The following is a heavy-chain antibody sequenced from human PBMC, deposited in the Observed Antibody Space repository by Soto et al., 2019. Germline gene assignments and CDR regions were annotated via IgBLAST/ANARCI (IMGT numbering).Heavy chain of an antibody. CDR2: MSGTGGST. D-gene: IGHD6-19*01. V-gene: IGHV3-23*01. J-gene: IGHJ4*02. Sequence: EVQLLECGGGLVQPGRSLRLSCAASGFTFSSYAMNWVRQAPGKGLEWVSAMSGTGGSTYYADSVKGRFTISRDNSKNTLYLQMNSLRVEDTAVFYCAKAGFSSGWSPSYFDYWGQGTLVTVSS. CDR1: GFTFSSYA. CDR3: AKAGFSSGWSPSYFDY.